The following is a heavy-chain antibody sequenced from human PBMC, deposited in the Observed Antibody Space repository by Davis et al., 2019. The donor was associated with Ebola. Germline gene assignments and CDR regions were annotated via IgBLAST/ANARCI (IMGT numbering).Heavy chain of an antibody. Sequence: MPSETLSLTCAVSGDSISSSNWWSWVRQPPGKGLEWIGEISQSGSTYYNPSLKSRVTISVDTSKNQFSLKLSSVTAADTAVYYCARALYSATYGMDVWGQGTTVTVSS. V-gene: IGHV4-4*02. CDR1: GDSISSSNW. CDR2: ISQSGST. CDR3: ARALYSATYGMDV. J-gene: IGHJ6*02. D-gene: IGHD4-11*01.